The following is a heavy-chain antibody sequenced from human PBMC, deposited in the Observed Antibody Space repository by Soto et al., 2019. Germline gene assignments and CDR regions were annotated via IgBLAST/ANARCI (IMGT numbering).Heavy chain of an antibody. CDR2: ISYDGNRK. CDR1: GFTFSSYG. D-gene: IGHD6-13*01. J-gene: IGHJ4*02. Sequence: QVQLVESGGGVVQPGRSLRLSCAASGFTFSSYGMHWAPQAPGEGLEWVAVISYDGNRKYYADSVKGRFTISRDFSKNTVDLHMNSLRVEDTAVYFCARKGYGGRWSLDYWGQGILVTVSS. V-gene: IGHV3-30*03. CDR3: ARKGYGGRWSLDY.